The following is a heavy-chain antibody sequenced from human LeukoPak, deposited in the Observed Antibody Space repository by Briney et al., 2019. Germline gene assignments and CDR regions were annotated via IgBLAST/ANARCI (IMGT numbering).Heavy chain of an antibody. J-gene: IGHJ4*02. CDR2: INHSGST. D-gene: IGHD6-13*01. CDR3: ARVGGYDEFGYSSSWYPIDY. V-gene: IGHV4-34*01. CDR1: GGSFSGYY. Sequence: SETLSLTCAVYGGSFSGYYWSWIRQPPGKGLEWIGEINHSGSTDYNPSLKSRVTISVDTSRNQFSLNLSSVTAADTAVYYCARVGGYDEFGYSSSWYPIDYWGQGTLVTVSS.